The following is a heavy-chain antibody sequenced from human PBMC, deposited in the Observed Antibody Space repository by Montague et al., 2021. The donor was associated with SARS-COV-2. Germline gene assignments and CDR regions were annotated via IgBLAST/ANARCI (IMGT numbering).Heavy chain of an antibody. CDR1: GFSLSTSGMC. J-gene: IGHJ3*02. CDR3: ARIWGATRGDAFDI. CDR2: IDWDDDK. Sequence: VKHTKTLTLTCTFSGFSLSTSGMCVSWIRQPPGKALEWLALIDWDDDKYYSTSLKTRLTISKDTSKNQVVLTMTNMDPVDTATYYCARIWGATRGDAFDIWGQGTMVTVSS. V-gene: IGHV2-70*01. D-gene: IGHD1-26*01.